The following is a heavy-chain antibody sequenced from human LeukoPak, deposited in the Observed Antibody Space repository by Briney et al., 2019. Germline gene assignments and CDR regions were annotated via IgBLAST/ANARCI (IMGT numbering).Heavy chain of an antibody. CDR1: GFTFSSYS. J-gene: IGHJ6*04. Sequence: NPGGSLRLSCAASGFTFSSYSMNWVRQAPGKGLECVASISSSSSSIYYTDSVKGRFTISRDNAKNSLYLQMNSLRAEDTAVYYCTRPSCGGNCYCRIEAWGEGTTVTVSS. CDR3: TRPSCGGNCYCRIEA. V-gene: IGHV3-21*01. D-gene: IGHD4-23*01. CDR2: ISSSSSSI.